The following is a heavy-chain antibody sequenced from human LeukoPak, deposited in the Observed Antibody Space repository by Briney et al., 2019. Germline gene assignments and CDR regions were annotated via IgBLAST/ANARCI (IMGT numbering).Heavy chain of an antibody. CDR3: ARDDTHSDTSGSFYDAFDI. J-gene: IGHJ3*02. Sequence: GGSLRLSCEASGFTFSSYGLHWVRQAPGKGLEWVTFLCYDGTTKHYADSVKGRFTISRDDPKKTLYLQMNSLRVEDTAVYYCARDDTHSDTSGSFYDAFDIWGQGTMVTVSS. V-gene: IGHV3-33*08. CDR1: GFTFSSYG. CDR2: LCYDGTTK. D-gene: IGHD3-22*01.